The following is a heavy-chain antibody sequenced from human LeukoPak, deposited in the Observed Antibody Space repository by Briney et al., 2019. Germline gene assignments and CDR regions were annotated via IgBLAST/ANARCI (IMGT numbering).Heavy chain of an antibody. CDR3: VSPRGFSYGYFDY. Sequence: SETLSLTCSVSGGSMRTYSWSWIRQAPGRGLEWIGSIYYSKNTYYNPSLKSRVTISADTSKNQFSLTLGSVSATDTAVYYCVSPRGFSYGYFDYWGQRTLVTVSA. J-gene: IGHJ4*02. V-gene: IGHV4-59*05. CDR2: IYYSKNT. CDR1: GGSMRTYS. D-gene: IGHD5-18*01.